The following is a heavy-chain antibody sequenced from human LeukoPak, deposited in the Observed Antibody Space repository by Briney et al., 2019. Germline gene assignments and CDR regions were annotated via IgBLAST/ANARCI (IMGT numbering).Heavy chain of an antibody. Sequence: ASVKVSCKASGYTFAGYYLHWVRQAPGQGLEWMGWIHPNSGGTNYAQKFQGRVTMTRDTSISTAYMELSSLRSDDTAVYFCARLASVPGWGQGTLVTVSS. CDR2: IHPNSGGT. V-gene: IGHV1-2*02. D-gene: IGHD6-19*01. CDR3: ARLASVPG. J-gene: IGHJ1*01. CDR1: GYTFAGYY.